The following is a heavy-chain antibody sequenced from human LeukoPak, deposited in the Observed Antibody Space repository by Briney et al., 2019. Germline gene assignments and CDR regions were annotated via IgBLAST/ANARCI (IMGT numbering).Heavy chain of an antibody. CDR2: VIPIFGTA. CDR3: ARGHCSSTSSYSAVYNWFDP. V-gene: IGHV1-69*01. Sequence: SVKVSCKASGGTFSSYAISWVRQAPGQGLEWMGGVIPIFGTANYAQKFQGRVTITADQSTSTAYMELSSLRSEDTAVYYCARGHCSSTSSYSAVYNWFDPWGQGTLVTVSS. D-gene: IGHD2-2*01. CDR1: GGTFSSYA. J-gene: IGHJ5*02.